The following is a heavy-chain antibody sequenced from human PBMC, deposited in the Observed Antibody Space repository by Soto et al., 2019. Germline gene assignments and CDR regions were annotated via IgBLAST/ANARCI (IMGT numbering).Heavy chain of an antibody. J-gene: IGHJ4*02. V-gene: IGHV1-3*04. CDR2: INTGKGNT. CDR3: ARAGDDCSAAKCHVIDY. Sequence: ASVKVSCKASGYTFTSYAMHWVRQAPGQSLEWMGWINTGKGNTKYSQNFQGRVTITSDTSASTAYMDLSSLRSEDTAMYYCARAGDDCSAAKCHVIDYWGQGTLVTVSS. D-gene: IGHD2-15*01. CDR1: GYTFTSYA.